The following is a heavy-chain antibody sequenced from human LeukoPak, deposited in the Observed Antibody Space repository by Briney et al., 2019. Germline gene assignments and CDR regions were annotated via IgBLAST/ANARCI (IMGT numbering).Heavy chain of an antibody. D-gene: IGHD7-27*01. Sequence: SENLSLTCTVSGGSISSSSYYWGWIRQPSGVGLEWIGTMYYSGSTNYNPSLKSRVTISLDTPKNQFSLKLRSVSAADTAVYYCAGAPWGPFDFWGQGILVTVSS. CDR3: AGAPWGPFDF. V-gene: IGHV4-39*07. CDR2: MYYSGST. CDR1: GGSISSSSYY. J-gene: IGHJ4*02.